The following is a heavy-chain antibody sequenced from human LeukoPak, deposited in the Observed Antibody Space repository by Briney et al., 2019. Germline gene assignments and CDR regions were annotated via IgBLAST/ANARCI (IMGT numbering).Heavy chain of an antibody. V-gene: IGHV3-33*01. Sequence: PGGSLRLSCAASGFTFSSYGMHWVRQAPGKGLEWVAVIWYDGSNKYYADSVKGRFTISRDNSKNTLYLQMNSLRAEDTAVYYCARDLRAAAGTHWFDPWGQGTLVTVSS. CDR2: IWYDGSNK. J-gene: IGHJ5*02. D-gene: IGHD6-13*01. CDR1: GFTFSSYG. CDR3: ARDLRAAAGTHWFDP.